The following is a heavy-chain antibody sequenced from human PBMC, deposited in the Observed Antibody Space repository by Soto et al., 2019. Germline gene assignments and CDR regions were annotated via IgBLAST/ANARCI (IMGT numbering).Heavy chain of an antibody. J-gene: IGHJ4*02. Sequence: ASVKVSCKASGYTFTSYYMHWVRQAPGQGLEWMGIINPSGGSTSYAQKFQGRVTMTRDTSTSTVYMELSSLRSEDTAVYYCARVRTRSSGDLGELDYWGQGTLVTVSS. CDR1: GYTFTSYY. D-gene: IGHD6-19*01. CDR3: ARVRTRSSGDLGELDY. V-gene: IGHV1-46*01. CDR2: INPSGGST.